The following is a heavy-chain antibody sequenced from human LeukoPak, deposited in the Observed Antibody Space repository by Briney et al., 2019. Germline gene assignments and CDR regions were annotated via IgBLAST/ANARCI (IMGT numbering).Heavy chain of an antibody. D-gene: IGHD2-21*01. J-gene: IGHJ6*03. Sequence: EASVKVSCKASGYTFTNYGISWVRQAPRQGLEWMGWISAYNGYTHYAQMLQGRVTMTTDTPTSTAYMELRSLRSDDTAVYYCVRDGHGLFDYYYNYMDVWGKGTTVTVSS. CDR3: VRDGHGLFDYYYNYMDV. V-gene: IGHV1-18*01. CDR2: ISAYNGYT. CDR1: GYTFTNYG.